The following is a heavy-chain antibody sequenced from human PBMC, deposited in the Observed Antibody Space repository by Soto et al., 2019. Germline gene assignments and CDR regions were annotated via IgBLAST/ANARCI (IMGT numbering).Heavy chain of an antibody. V-gene: IGHV3-23*01. D-gene: IGHD3-22*01. CDR2: ISGSGGT. CDR3: AKDAPGSGWVSGY. Sequence: WGSLRLSCAASGFTFRIYAMSWVCHAPGKGLEWVSTISGSGGTSYADCVRGRFTISRDNSKSTLYLQMNSLRAEDTAVYYCAKDAPGSGWVSGYWGQGPMVTVSS. J-gene: IGHJ4*02. CDR1: GFTFRIYA.